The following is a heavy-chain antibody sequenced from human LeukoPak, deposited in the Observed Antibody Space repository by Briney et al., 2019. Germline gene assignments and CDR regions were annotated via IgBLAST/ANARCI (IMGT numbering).Heavy chain of an antibody. Sequence: GGSLRLSCAASGFTFDDYGMSCVREAPGEGLGWVSGINWNCGSTGYADSVKGRCTISRDNAKNSLYLQVNSLRAEDTAVYYCARDWDSSGYTLWSGGDYWGQGTLVTVSS. CDR3: ARDWDSSGYTLWSGGDY. CDR1: GFTFDDYG. J-gene: IGHJ4*02. V-gene: IGHV3-20*04. D-gene: IGHD3-22*01. CDR2: INWNCGST.